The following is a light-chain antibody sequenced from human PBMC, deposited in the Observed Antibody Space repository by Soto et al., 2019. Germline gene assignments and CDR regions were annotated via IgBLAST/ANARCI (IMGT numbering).Light chain of an antibody. Sequence: EIVLTQSPATLSSSPGARATLSCRASQAISSQFAWYQQKPGQAPSLLIYDSSKTTTGIPARFSGGGSGTDSTLTISGLQDEDVAVYYYQHRDTWPRWFFGQGTKVEI. CDR2: DSS. V-gene: IGKV3-11*01. J-gene: IGKJ2*01. CDR1: QAISSQ. CDR3: QHRDTWPRWF.